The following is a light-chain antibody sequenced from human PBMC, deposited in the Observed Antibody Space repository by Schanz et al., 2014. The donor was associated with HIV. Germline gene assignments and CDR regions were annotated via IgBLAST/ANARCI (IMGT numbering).Light chain of an antibody. Sequence: QSALTQSASVSGSPGQSITISCTGTTSDVGVYNYVSWYQHHPGKVPKLMIFDVSNGPSGVSNRFSGSKSGNTASLTISGLQAEDEADYYCSSYTTTSTYVFGAGTKVTVL. CDR3: SSYTTTSTYV. V-gene: IGLV2-14*03. CDR1: TSDVGVYNY. J-gene: IGLJ1*01. CDR2: DVS.